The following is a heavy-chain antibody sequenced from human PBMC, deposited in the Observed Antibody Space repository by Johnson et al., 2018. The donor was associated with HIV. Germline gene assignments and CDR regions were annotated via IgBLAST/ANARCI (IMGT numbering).Heavy chain of an antibody. Sequence: QVQLVESGGGVVQPGRSLRLTCAASGFTFSSYALHWVRQAPGKGLDWVAIISYDGSNEYYADSVKGRFTISRDNSKNTLYLQMNSLRAEDTAVYYCARAYSYGAFDIWGQGTMVTVSS. CDR1: GFTFSSYA. CDR2: ISYDGSNE. CDR3: ARAYSYGAFDI. V-gene: IGHV3-30*14. J-gene: IGHJ3*02. D-gene: IGHD5-18*01.